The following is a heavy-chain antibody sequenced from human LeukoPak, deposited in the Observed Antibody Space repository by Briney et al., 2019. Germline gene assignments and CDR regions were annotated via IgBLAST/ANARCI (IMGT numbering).Heavy chain of an antibody. Sequence: GGSLRLSCAASGFTFSSYEMNWVRQAPGKGLEWVSYISSSGSTIYYADSVKGRFTISRDNAKNSLYLQMNSLRAEDTAVYYCARDYYDSSGYPEYFQHWGQGTLVTVPS. CDR3: ARDYYDSSGYPEYFQH. J-gene: IGHJ1*01. V-gene: IGHV3-48*03. D-gene: IGHD3-22*01. CDR1: GFTFSSYE. CDR2: ISSSGSTI.